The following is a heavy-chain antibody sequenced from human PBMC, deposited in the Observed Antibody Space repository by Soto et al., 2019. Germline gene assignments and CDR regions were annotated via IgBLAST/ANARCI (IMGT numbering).Heavy chain of an antibody. CDR2: IWYDGSNK. CDR1: GFTFSSYG. V-gene: IGHV3-33*01. CDR3: ARDSGTMTLLYYFDY. J-gene: IGHJ4*02. Sequence: PGGSLRLSCAASGFTFSSYGMHWVRQAPGKGLEWVAVIWYDGSNKYYADSVKGRFTISRDNSKNTLYLQMNSLRAEDTAVYYCARDSGTMTLLYYFDYWGQGTLVTVSS. D-gene: IGHD1-7*01.